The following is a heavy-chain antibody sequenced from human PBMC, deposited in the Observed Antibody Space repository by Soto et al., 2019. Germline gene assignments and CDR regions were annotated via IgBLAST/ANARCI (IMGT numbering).Heavy chain of an antibody. CDR2: IYYSGSS. V-gene: IGHV4-61*01. Sequence: SETPSLTCAVSGASISSDSYYWSWIRQPPGKGLEWIGYIYYSGSSYYNPSVKSRVTISVDTSKNQFSLKLTSVTAADTAVYYCARDQLSITMIRHAFDIWGQGTKVTVSS. J-gene: IGHJ3*02. CDR1: GASISSDSYY. D-gene: IGHD3-22*01. CDR3: ARDQLSITMIRHAFDI.